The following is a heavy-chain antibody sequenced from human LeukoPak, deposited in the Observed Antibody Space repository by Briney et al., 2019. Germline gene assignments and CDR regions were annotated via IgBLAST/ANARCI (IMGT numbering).Heavy chain of an antibody. CDR3: AKGRGGDYSYGSYYFDY. Sequence: SETLSLTCTVSGGSISSYYWSWIRQPAGKGLEWIGRIYTSGSTNYNPSLKSRVTMSVDTSKNQFSLKLSSVTAEDTAVYYCAKGRGGDYSYGSYYFDYWGQGTLVTVSS. CDR1: GGSISSYY. J-gene: IGHJ4*02. CDR2: IYTSGST. D-gene: IGHD5-18*01. V-gene: IGHV4-4*07.